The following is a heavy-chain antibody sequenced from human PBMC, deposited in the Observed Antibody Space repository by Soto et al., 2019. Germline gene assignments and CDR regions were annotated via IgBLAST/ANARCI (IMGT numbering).Heavy chain of an antibody. CDR2: IYPGDSDT. CDR3: ARHVENYDFWSGSFVGWFDP. Sequence: EVQLVQSGAEVKKPGESLKISCKGSGYSFTSYWIGWVRQMPGKGLEWMGIIYPGDSDTRYSPSFQGQVTISADKSISTAYLQWSSLKASDTAMYYCARHVENYDFWSGSFVGWFDPWGQGTLVTVSS. CDR1: GYSFTSYW. J-gene: IGHJ5*02. V-gene: IGHV5-51*01. D-gene: IGHD3-3*01.